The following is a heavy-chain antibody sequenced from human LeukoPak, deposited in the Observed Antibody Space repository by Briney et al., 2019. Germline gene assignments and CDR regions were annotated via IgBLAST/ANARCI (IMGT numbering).Heavy chain of an antibody. CDR1: GFTFSNYA. J-gene: IGHJ4*02. CDR2: ISGGGGST. CDR3: AKGGKWDVTPFDY. D-gene: IGHD1-26*01. V-gene: IGHV3-23*01. Sequence: GGSLRLSCVASGFTFSNYAMSWVRQAPGKGLEWVSTISGGGGSTYYADSVKGRFTISRDNSKNTLYLQVNSLRAEDTAVYYCAKGGKWDVTPFDYWGQGTLVTVSS.